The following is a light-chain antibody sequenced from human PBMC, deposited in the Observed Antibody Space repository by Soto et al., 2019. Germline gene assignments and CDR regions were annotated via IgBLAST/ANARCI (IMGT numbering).Light chain of an antibody. CDR1: QSLLHTDGNNY. J-gene: IGKJ1*01. CDR3: MQTLPTPAWT. V-gene: IGKV2-28*01. Sequence: DIVMTQSPLSLPVTPGESASISCKSSQSLLHTDGNNYLEWYLQKPGQSPQLLIYLGSRRPSGVSDRVRGSVSGTDFTLEISRVEADDVGVYFCMQTLPTPAWTYGQETKVDIK. CDR2: LGS.